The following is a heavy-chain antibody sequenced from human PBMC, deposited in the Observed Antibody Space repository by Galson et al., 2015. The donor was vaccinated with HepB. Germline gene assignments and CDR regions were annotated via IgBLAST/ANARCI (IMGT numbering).Heavy chain of an antibody. V-gene: IGHV3-30-3*01. CDR2: ISYDGSNK. D-gene: IGHD3-22*01. J-gene: IGHJ5*02. CDR1: GFTFSSYA. Sequence: SLRLSCAASGFTFSSYAMHWVRQAPGKGLEWVAVISYDGSNKYYADSVKGRFTISRDNSKNTLYLQMNSLRAEDTAVYYCVRSIYDGSGWGLFDPRGQGTLVTASS. CDR3: VRSIYDGSGWGLFDP.